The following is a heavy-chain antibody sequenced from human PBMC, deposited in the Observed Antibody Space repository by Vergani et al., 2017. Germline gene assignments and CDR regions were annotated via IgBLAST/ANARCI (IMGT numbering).Heavy chain of an antibody. CDR1: GFTFSSYS. CDR2: ISSSSSYI. V-gene: IGHV3-21*01. CDR3: ARDEIVVVTRSLYYYYGMDV. Sequence: VQLVESGGGVVQPGRSLRLSCAASGFTFSSYSMNWVRQAPGKGLEWVSSISSSSSYIYYADSVKGRFTISRDNAKNSLYLQMNSLRAEDTAVYYCARDEIVVVTRSLYYYYGMDVWGQGTTVTVSS. D-gene: IGHD3-22*01. J-gene: IGHJ6*02.